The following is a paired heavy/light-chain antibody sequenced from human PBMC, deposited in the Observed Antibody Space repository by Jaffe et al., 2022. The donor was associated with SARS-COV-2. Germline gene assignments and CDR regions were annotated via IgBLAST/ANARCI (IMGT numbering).Heavy chain of an antibody. D-gene: IGHD2-15*01. V-gene: IGHV3-7*01. J-gene: IGHJ4*02. CDR2: IKQDGSEK. CDR1: GFTFSDYW. CDR3: ASSPSYGGNCHFDY. Sequence: EVQLVESGGGLVQPGGSLRLSCAVSGFTFSDYWMNWVRQAPGKGLEWVANIKQDGSEKNYLDSVKGRFTISRDNAKNSLYLQMYSLRAEDTAIYYCASSPSYGGNCHFDYWGQGTLVTVSS.
Light chain of an antibody. CDR2: DAS. CDR3: QQAKNFPRT. J-gene: IGKJ1*01. Sequence: DIQMTQSPSSVSASVGDRVTISCRASQDIDSWLAWYQQKPGRAPTFLIYDASTLQSGVPSRFSGSRSGTDFTLTISGLQPEDFATYYCQQAKNFPRTFGQGTKVEIK. CDR1: QDIDSW. V-gene: IGKV1-12*01.